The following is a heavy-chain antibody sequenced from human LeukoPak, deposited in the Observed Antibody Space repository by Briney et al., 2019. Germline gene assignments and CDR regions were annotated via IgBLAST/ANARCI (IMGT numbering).Heavy chain of an antibody. CDR3: ARDCSGSGSYCDY. CDR1: GFTFSSYE. CDR2: ISSSGSTI. Sequence: PGGSLRLSCAASGFTFSSYEMNWVRQAPGKGLEWASYISSSGSTIYYADSVKGRFTISRDNAKNSLYLQMNSLRAEDTAVYYCARDCSGSGSYCDYWGQGTLVTVSS. D-gene: IGHD3-10*01. J-gene: IGHJ4*02. V-gene: IGHV3-48*03.